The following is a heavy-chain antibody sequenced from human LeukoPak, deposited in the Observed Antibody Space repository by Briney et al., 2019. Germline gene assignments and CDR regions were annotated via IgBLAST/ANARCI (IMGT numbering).Heavy chain of an antibody. V-gene: IGHV1-8*02. CDR2: MNPNSGNT. J-gene: IGHJ6*02. Sequence: ASVKVSCKASGYTFTSYGISWVRQAPGQGLEWMGWMNPNSGNTGYAQKFQGRVTMTRNTSISTACMELSSLRSEDTAVYYCARWSEDIVATISNGMDVWGQGTTVTVSS. CDR1: GYTFTSYG. CDR3: ARWSEDIVATISNGMDV. D-gene: IGHD5-12*01.